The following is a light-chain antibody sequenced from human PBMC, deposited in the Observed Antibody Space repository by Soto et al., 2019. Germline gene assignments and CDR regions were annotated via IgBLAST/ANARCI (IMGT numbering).Light chain of an antibody. V-gene: IGLV1-47*01. Sequence: QSVLTQPPSASGTPGQRVTISCSGSSSNIGSNFVYWYQQFPGTAPKLLIYRNNQRPSGVPDRFSGSKSGTSASLAISGLPSEDEADYYCAAWDDSLSGWVFAGGTKLTVL. CDR2: RNN. CDR3: AAWDDSLSGWV. J-gene: IGLJ3*02. CDR1: SSNIGSNF.